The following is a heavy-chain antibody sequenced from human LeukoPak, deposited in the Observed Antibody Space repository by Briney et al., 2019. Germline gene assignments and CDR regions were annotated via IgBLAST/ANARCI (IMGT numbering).Heavy chain of an antibody. CDR3: AVRPDIVATIWDYYYYMDV. Sequence: ASVKVSCKASGGTFSSYAISWVRQAPGQGLEWMGGIIPIFGTANYAQKFQGRVTITADESTSTAYMELSSLRSEDTAVYYCAVRPDIVATIWDYYYYMDVWGKGTTVTISS. J-gene: IGHJ6*03. CDR2: IIPIFGTA. CDR1: GGTFSSYA. D-gene: IGHD5-12*01. V-gene: IGHV1-69*01.